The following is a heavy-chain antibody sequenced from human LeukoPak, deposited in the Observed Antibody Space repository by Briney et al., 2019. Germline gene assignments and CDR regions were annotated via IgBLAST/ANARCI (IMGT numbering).Heavy chain of an antibody. V-gene: IGHV1-18*01. CDR2: ISAYNDET. D-gene: IGHD4-17*01. CDR3: ASDDYGDYYFDN. J-gene: IGHJ4*02. CDR1: GYSYSTYG. Sequence: GASEKVSCKVSGYSYSTYGISWVRQAPGQGLEWMVWISAYNDETKYEDKVQGRVTLTTDTSTNTVYMALRSLRCDDTAVYYCASDDYGDYYFDNWGQGTLVTVSS.